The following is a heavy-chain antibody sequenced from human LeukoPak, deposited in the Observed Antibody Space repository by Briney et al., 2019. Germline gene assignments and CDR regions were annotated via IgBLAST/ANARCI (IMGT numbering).Heavy chain of an antibody. CDR3: ARAGWSTAAPPSYYGMDV. V-gene: IGHV3-48*02. Sequence: PGGSLRLSCAASGFTFSSYSMNWVRQAPGKGLEWGSYIRSSSSTIYYADSVKGRFTISRDSAKNSLYLQMNSLRDEDTAVYYCARAGWSTAAPPSYYGMDVWGQGTTVTVSS. CDR2: IRSSSSTI. J-gene: IGHJ6*02. D-gene: IGHD6-13*01. CDR1: GFTFSSYS.